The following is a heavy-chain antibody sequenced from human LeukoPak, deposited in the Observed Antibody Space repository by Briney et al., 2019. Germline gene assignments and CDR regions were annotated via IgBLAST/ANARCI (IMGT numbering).Heavy chain of an antibody. CDR2: ISFDGSNT. Sequence: GGSLRLSCAASGFIFSRYAMHWVRQTPGKGLKWLAVISFDGSNTYYADSVKGLFSISRDNSKSTLFLEITSLTPEDTAVYYCARDRAAGGYLNMDVWGKGTTVTVSS. D-gene: IGHD6-13*01. V-gene: IGHV3-30-3*01. CDR3: ARDRAAGGYLNMDV. J-gene: IGHJ6*03. CDR1: GFIFSRYA.